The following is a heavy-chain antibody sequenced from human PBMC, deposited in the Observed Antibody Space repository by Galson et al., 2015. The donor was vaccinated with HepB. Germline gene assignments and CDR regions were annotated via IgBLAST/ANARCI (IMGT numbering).Heavy chain of an antibody. J-gene: IGHJ2*01. CDR2: ISWDGGST. CDR1: GFTFDDYT. D-gene: IGHD6-13*01. CDR3: ARPMGSSWYWYFDL. V-gene: IGHV3-43*01. Sequence: SLRLSCAASGFTFDDYTMHWVRQAPGKGLEWVSLISWDGGSTYYADSVKGRFTISRDNSKNSLYLQMNSLRTEDTALYYCARPMGSSWYWYFDLWGRGTLVTVSS.